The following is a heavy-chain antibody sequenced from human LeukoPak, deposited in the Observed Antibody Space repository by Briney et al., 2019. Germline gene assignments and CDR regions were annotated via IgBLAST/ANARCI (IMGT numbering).Heavy chain of an antibody. V-gene: IGHV3-23*01. CDR3: AKDLEPTRHYFDY. CDR2: ISGSGGST. J-gene: IGHJ4*02. D-gene: IGHD1-1*01. Sequence: GGSLRLSCAASGFTFRNAWMSWVRQAPGKGLEWVSAISGSGGSTYYADSVKGRFTISRDNSKNTLYLQMNSLRAEDTAVYYCAKDLEPTRHYFDYWGQGTLVTVSS. CDR1: GFTFRNAW.